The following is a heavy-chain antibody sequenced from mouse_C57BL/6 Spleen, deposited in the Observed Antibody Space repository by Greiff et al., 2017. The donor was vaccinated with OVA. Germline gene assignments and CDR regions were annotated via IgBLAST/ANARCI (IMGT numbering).Heavy chain of an antibody. Sequence: VMLVESGPELVKPGASVKLSCKASGYTFTSYDINWVKQRPGQGLEWIGWIYPRDGSTKYNEKFKGKATLTVDTSSSTAYMELHSLTSEDSAVYFCARGGTTAPVDYWGQGTTLTVSS. V-gene: IGHV1-85*01. CDR1: GYTFTSYD. CDR2: IYPRDGST. J-gene: IGHJ2*01. D-gene: IGHD1-2*01. CDR3: ARGGTTAPVDY.